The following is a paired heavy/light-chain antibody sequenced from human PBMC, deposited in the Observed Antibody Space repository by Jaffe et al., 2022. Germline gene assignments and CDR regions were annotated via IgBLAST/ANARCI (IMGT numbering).Heavy chain of an antibody. V-gene: IGHV5-51*03. J-gene: IGHJ3*02. CDR1: DYTFSGYW. CDR2: IFPEDSDT. D-gene: IGHD4-17*01. CDR3: ATQYHGFGDYGPREPSDDAFDI. Sequence: EVQLVQSGAEVRKPGESLRISCKGSDYTFSGYWIGWVRQLPGKGLEWMGIIFPEDSDTRYSPAFQGQVVISADRTTGTAYLQWSSLKASDTAMYYCATQYHGFGDYGPREPSDDAFDIWGQGTMVTVSS.
Light chain of an antibody. CDR2: GVS. CDR1: QDISTS. J-gene: IGKJ2*01. V-gene: IGKV1-NL1*01. CDR3: HQYYSPPSYT. Sequence: EIQMTQSPSSLSASLGDRVTITCRSSQDISTSLAWYRQKPGKAPELLIHGVSRLEIGVPSRFSGSGSGTHFSLTITNLQPEDFATYYCHQYYSPPSYTFGQGTKLEIK.